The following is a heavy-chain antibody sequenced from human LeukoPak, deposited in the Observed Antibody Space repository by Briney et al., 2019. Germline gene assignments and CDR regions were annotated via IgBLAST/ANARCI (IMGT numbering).Heavy chain of an antibody. Sequence: GGSLRLSCAASGFTFSNYWMHWVRQAPGKGLVWVSRINSDGINTSYADSVKGRFTISRDNSKNTLYLQMNSLRAEDTAVYYCAKRGGMYPAYYFDYWGQGTLVTVSS. CDR1: GFTFSNYW. J-gene: IGHJ4*02. CDR3: AKRGGMYPAYYFDY. V-gene: IGHV3-74*01. D-gene: IGHD3-16*01. CDR2: INSDGINT.